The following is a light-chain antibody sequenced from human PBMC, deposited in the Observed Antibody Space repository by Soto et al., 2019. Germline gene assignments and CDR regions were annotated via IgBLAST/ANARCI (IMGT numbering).Light chain of an antibody. CDR2: RAS. CDR3: QQYGTSGT. CDR1: QSVSAY. Sequence: VMTQSPLPLPVTLGQPASISCRSSQSVSAYLAWYQQKPGQAPRLLIQRASTRATGIPARFSGSGSGTDFTLTISRLEPEDFAVYYCQQYGTSGTFGQGTKVDIK. J-gene: IGKJ1*01. V-gene: IGKV3-20*01.